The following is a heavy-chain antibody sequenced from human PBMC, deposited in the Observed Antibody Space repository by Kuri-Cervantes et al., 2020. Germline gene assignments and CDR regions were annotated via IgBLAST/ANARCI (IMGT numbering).Heavy chain of an antibody. CDR1: GYTFTGYY. CDR3: ARSIAAASYPFFDY. Sequence: SVKVSCKASGYTFTGYYMHWVRQAPGQGLEWMGWINPNSGGTNYAQKFQGRVTMTRDTSISTAYMELSRLRSDDTAVYYCARSIAAASYPFFDYWGQGTLVTVSS. J-gene: IGHJ4*02. D-gene: IGHD6-13*01. V-gene: IGHV1-2*02. CDR2: INPNSGGT.